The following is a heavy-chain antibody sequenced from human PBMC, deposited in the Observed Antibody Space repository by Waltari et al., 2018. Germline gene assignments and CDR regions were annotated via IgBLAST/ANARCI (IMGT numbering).Heavy chain of an antibody. J-gene: IGHJ3*02. V-gene: IGHV3-23*03. D-gene: IGHD1-1*01. CDR1: GFTLSSDA. CDR2: IYSGGSP. CDR3: AKVEVIDAFDI. Sequence: EVQLLEFGGGLVQPGGSLRHAWAAYGFTLSSDAMSRVRQAPGKGLGWVSVIYSGGSPYYADSVKGRFTISRDNSKNTLYLQMNSLRAEDTAVYYCAKVEVIDAFDIWGQGTMVTVSS.